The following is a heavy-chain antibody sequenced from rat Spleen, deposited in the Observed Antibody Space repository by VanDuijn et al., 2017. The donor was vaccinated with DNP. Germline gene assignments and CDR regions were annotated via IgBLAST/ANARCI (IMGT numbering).Heavy chain of an antibody. J-gene: IGHJ1*01. V-gene: IGHV5-7*01. CDR3: ARHGRETTVATYWYFDF. CDR2: IIYDGSRT. Sequence: EVQLVESGGGLVQPGRSLKLSCAASGFTFSDHYMAWVRQAPGKGLEWVATIIYDGSRTYYRDSVKGRFTISRDNSKSTLYLQMDSLRSEDTATYYCARHGRETTVATYWYFDFWGPGTMVTVSS. CDR1: GFTFSDHY. D-gene: IGHD1-3*01.